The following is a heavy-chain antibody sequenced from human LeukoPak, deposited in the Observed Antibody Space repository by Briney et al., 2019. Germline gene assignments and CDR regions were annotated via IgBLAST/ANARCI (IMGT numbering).Heavy chain of an antibody. CDR2: IYHSGST. V-gene: IGHV4-4*02. CDR1: GSSISSSNW. J-gene: IGHJ3*02. Sequence: SGTLSLTCAVSGSSISSSNWWSWVRQPPGKGLEWIGEIYHSGSTNYNPSLESRVTISVDTSKNQFSLKLSSVTAADTAVYYCARLLVVTEGSAFDIWGQGTMVTVSS. CDR3: ARLLVVTEGSAFDI. D-gene: IGHD2-21*02.